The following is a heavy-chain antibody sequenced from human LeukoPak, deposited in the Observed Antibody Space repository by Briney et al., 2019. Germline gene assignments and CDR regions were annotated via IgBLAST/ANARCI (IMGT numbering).Heavy chain of an antibody. CDR3: ARLRRRYCSSTSCQDP. V-gene: IGHV4-39*01. CDR2: IYYSGST. CDR1: GGSISSSSYY. J-gene: IGHJ5*02. D-gene: IGHD2-2*01. Sequence: KASETLSLTCTVSGGSISSSSYYWGWIRQPPGKGLEWIGSIYYSGSTYYNPSLKSRVTISVDTSKNQFSLKLSSVTAADTAVYYCARLRRRYCSSTSCQDPWGQGTLVTVSS.